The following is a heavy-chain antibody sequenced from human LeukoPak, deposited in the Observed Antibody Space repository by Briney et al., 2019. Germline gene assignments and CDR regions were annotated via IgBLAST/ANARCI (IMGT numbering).Heavy chain of an antibody. CDR1: GFTFSSYA. J-gene: IGHJ5*02. Sequence: SGGSLRLSCAASGFTFSSYAMSWVRQAPGKGLEWVSAISGSGGSTYYADSVKGRFTISRDNSKNTLYLQMNSLRAEDTAVYYCATMDVDNRGSDWFDTWGQGTLVTVSS. CDR2: ISGSGGST. V-gene: IGHV3-23*01. CDR3: ATMDVDNRGSDWFDT. D-gene: IGHD1-14*01.